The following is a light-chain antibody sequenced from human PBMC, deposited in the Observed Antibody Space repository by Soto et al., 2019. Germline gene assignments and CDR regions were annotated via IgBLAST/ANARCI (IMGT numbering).Light chain of an antibody. V-gene: IGKV3-15*01. CDR3: QQYSIWRT. Sequence: EMVMTQSPATLSVSPWERATLYFRASQSVSSNLAWYQQKPGQAPRLLIYGASTRATGIPARFSGSGSGTEFTLTISSLQSEDFAVYYCQQYSIWRTFGQGTKVDIK. CDR2: GAS. J-gene: IGKJ1*01. CDR1: QSVSSN.